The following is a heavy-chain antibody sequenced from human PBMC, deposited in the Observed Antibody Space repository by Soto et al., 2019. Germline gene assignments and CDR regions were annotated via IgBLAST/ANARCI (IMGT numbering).Heavy chain of an antibody. J-gene: IGHJ3*02. CDR3: ARDLGGRGGWYHAFDI. V-gene: IGHV3-30*03. Sequence: PGGSLRLSCAASGFTFSNYVMHWVRQAPGKGLEWVAIISFDGINRFYADSVKGRFTISRDNSKNTLYLQMNSLRAEDTAVYYCARDLGGRGGWYHAFDIWGQETMVTVSS. CDR2: ISFDGINR. D-gene: IGHD6-19*01. CDR1: GFTFSNYV.